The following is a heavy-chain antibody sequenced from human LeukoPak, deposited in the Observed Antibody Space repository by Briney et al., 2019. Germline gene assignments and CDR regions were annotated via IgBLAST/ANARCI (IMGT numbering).Heavy chain of an antibody. D-gene: IGHD3-9*01. V-gene: IGHV1-2*02. CDR1: RDTLTTYN. CDR3: ARYFHWGRFDT. CDR2: ISPNSGGT. J-gene: IGHJ5*02. Sequence: ASVKVSCKASRDTLTTYNMYWVRQAPGQGLEWMGWISPNSGGTHYGQKFQGRVTMTRDTSISTVYMELSRLRSDDTAVYYCARYFHWGRFDTWGQGTLVTVSS.